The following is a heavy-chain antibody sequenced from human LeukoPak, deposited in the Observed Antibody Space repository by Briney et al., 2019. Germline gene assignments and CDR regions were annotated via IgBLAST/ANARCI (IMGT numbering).Heavy chain of an antibody. V-gene: IGHV1-3*01. D-gene: IGHD5-18*01. J-gene: IGHJ6*04. CDR2: INAGSGNT. Sequence: ASVKVSCKASGYTFTSYAVHWVRQAPGQRLEWMGWINAGSGNTKYSQKFQGRVTITRDTSASTAYMELSSLRSEDTAVYYCARDRVTLYYYGMDVWGKGTTVTVSS. CDR1: GYTFTSYA. CDR3: ARDRVTLYYYGMDV.